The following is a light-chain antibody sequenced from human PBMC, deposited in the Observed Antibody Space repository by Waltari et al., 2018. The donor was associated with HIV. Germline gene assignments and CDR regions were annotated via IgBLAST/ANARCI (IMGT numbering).Light chain of an antibody. Sequence: SYVLTQPPSVSVDPRETARSTCGGTTLGSKTVRRYQQKPGQAPVLVIYDDNDRPPGIPERFSGSSSGNTATLTISRVEAGDEADYYCQVWDTTTDQWVFGGGTELAVL. V-gene: IGLV3-21*02. J-gene: IGLJ3*02. CDR2: DDN. CDR1: TLGSKT. CDR3: QVWDTTTDQWV.